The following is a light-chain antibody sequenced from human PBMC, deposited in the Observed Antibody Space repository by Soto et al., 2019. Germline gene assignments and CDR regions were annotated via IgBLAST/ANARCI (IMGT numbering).Light chain of an antibody. CDR1: NIGGKS. CDR2: DDS. CDR3: QVWDSSSDHVV. V-gene: IGLV3-21*02. Sequence: VLTQSPSVSVAPGQTARITCGGNNIGGKSVHWYQQKPGQAPELVVHDDSDRPSGIPERFSGSNSGNTATLTISRVEAGDEADYYCQVWDSSSDHVVFGGGTKLTVL. J-gene: IGLJ2*01.